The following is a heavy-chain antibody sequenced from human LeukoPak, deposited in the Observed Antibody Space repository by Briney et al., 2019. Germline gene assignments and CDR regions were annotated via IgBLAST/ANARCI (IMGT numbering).Heavy chain of an antibody. CDR1: GFIFSTYG. CDR2: IWYDGSNK. J-gene: IGHJ3*01. Sequence: GRPLRLSFAASGFIFSTYGMHWVRQAPGKGLEWVAVIWYDGSNKYYADSVKGRFTISRDNSKNTLNLLMNNLRAEDTAVYYGARAVGPFDFWGQGTMVTVSA. CDR3: ARAVGPFDF. V-gene: IGHV3-33*01.